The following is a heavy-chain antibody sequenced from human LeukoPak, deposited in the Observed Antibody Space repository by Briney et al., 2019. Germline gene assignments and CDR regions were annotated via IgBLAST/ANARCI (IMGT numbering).Heavy chain of an antibody. D-gene: IGHD6-13*01. CDR2: ISSSSSYI. Sequence: GGSLRLSCAASGFTFSSYSMNWVRQAPGKGLEWVSSISSSSSYIYYADSVKGRFTISRDNAKNSLYLQMNSLRAEDTAVYYCATKKNSSSWSYYFDYWGQGTLVTVSS. V-gene: IGHV3-21*04. J-gene: IGHJ4*02. CDR1: GFTFSSYS. CDR3: ATKKNSSSWSYYFDY.